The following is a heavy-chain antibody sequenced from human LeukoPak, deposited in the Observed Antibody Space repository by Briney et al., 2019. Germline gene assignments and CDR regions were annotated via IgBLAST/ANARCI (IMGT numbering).Heavy chain of an antibody. J-gene: IGHJ4*02. Sequence: SPTLSLTFAISGDSVSINSAAWNWLRQSPSRGLERLGRTYYRSKWYNDYAVSVKSRITINPDTSKNQFSLQLNSVTPEDTAVYYCAREGQVTTVTKGSPDEGTYDYWGQGTLVTVSS. CDR1: GDSVSINSAA. V-gene: IGHV6-1*01. CDR2: TYYRSKWYN. CDR3: AREGQVTTVTKGSPDEGTYDY. D-gene: IGHD4-17*01.